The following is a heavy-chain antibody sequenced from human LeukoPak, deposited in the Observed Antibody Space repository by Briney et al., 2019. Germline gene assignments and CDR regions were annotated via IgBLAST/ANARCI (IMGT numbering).Heavy chain of an antibody. J-gene: IGHJ6*03. CDR1: GYTLTELS. D-gene: IGHD1-26*01. V-gene: IGHV1-24*01. Sequence: ASVKVSCKVSGYTLTELSMHWVRQAPGKGLEWMGGFDPEDGETIYAQKFQGRVTMTEDTSTDTAYMELSSLRSEDTAVYYCATGSEVGATRNYYYYYYMDVWGKGTTVTVSS. CDR3: ATGSEVGATRNYYYYYYMDV. CDR2: FDPEDGET.